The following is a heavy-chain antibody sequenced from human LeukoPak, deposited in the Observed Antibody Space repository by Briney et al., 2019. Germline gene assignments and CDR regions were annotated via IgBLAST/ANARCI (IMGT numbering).Heavy chain of an antibody. Sequence: PGGSLRLSCVVSGFTFTTYWMHWVRQAPGKGLVWVSRVDADGSTTIYADSVKGLFTISRDNGINTVYLQMNSLRAEDTAVYYCARGFDGYPFGWWFDPWGQGTLVTVSS. V-gene: IGHV3-74*01. CDR1: GFTFTTYW. J-gene: IGHJ5*02. CDR2: VDADGSTT. D-gene: IGHD5-24*01. CDR3: ARGFDGYPFGWWFDP.